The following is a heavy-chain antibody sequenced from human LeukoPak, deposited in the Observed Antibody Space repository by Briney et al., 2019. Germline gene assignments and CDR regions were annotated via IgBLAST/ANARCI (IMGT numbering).Heavy chain of an antibody. CDR2: INWNGGST. CDR1: GFAFDDYG. D-gene: IGHD3-22*01. CDR3: ARDLYDSSGYYYDY. Sequence: GGSLRLSCAASGFAFDDYGMSWVRQAPGKGLEWVSGINWNGGSTAYADSVKGRFTISRDNGKNSLYLQMNSLRAEDTALYHCARDLYDSSGYYYDYWGQGTLVTVSS. J-gene: IGHJ4*02. V-gene: IGHV3-20*01.